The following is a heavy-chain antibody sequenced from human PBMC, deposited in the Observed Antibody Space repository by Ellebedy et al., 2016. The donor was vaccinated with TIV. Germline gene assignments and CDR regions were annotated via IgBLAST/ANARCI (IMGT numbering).Heavy chain of an antibody. V-gene: IGHV3-64D*06. D-gene: IGHD6-19*01. J-gene: IGHJ5*02. CDR1: GFTFSSYA. Sequence: GESLKISCSASGFTFSSYAMYWVRQAPGKGLEYVSAISGNGGSTYYADSVKGRFTISRDNFKNTLNLQMSSLRAEDTAVYYCVKDFTDNTGWYTWVDPWGQGALVTVSS. CDR2: ISGNGGST. CDR3: VKDFTDNTGWYTWVDP.